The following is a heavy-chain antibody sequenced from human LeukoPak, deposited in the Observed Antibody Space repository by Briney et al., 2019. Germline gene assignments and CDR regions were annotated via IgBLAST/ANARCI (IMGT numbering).Heavy chain of an antibody. D-gene: IGHD3-22*01. CDR2: LKEDGTKE. J-gene: IGHJ4*02. V-gene: IGHV3-7*03. CDR1: GFTFSRHW. CDR3: ATPLDYYDSSGYHQGGD. Sequence: GGSLRLSCAASGFTFSRHWMTWVRQAPGKGLEWVANLKEDGTKENYVDSVKGRFTISGDNAKNSLYLQMNNLRAEDTAVYYCATPLDYYDSSGYHQGGDWGQGTLVTVSS.